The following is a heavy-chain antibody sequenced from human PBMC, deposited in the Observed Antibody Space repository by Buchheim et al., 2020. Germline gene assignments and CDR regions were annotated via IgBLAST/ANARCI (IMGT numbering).Heavy chain of an antibody. Sequence: QVQLVESGGGVVQPGRSLRLSCAASGFTFSSYAMHWVRQAPGKGLEWVAVISYDGSNKYYADSVKGRFTISRDNSKNTLYPQMNSLRAEDTAVYYCARESPGGAARLDYWGQGTL. J-gene: IGHJ4*02. D-gene: IGHD6-6*01. CDR1: GFTFSSYA. CDR2: ISYDGSNK. V-gene: IGHV3-30*04. CDR3: ARESPGGAARLDY.